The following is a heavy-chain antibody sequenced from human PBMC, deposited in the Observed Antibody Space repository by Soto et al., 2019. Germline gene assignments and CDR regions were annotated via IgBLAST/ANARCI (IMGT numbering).Heavy chain of an antibody. CDR1: GYTFTSYG. D-gene: IGHD6-13*01. CDR2: ISAYNGNT. CDR3: ARGYSSSWYLNYYYYYMDV. V-gene: IGHV1-18*01. Sequence: ASVKVSCKASGYTFTSYGISWVRQAPGQGLEWMGWISAYNGNTNYAQKLQGRVTMTTDTSTSTAYMELRSLRSDDTAVYYCARGYSSSWYLNYYYYYMDVWGNGTTVTVSS. J-gene: IGHJ6*03.